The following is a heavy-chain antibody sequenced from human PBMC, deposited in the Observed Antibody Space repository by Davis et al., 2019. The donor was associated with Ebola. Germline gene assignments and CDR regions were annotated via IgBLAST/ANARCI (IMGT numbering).Heavy chain of an antibody. D-gene: IGHD6-19*01. CDR3: ARDSGMASSGWSINYNWFDP. CDR1: GGSFSGYY. CDR2: INHSGST. V-gene: IGHV4-34*01. Sequence: SETLSLTCAVYGGSFSGYYWSWIRQPPGKGLEWIGEINHSGSTNYNPSLKSRVTISVDTSKNQFSLKLSSVTAADTAVYYCARDSGMASSGWSINYNWFDPWGRGTLVTVSS. J-gene: IGHJ5*02.